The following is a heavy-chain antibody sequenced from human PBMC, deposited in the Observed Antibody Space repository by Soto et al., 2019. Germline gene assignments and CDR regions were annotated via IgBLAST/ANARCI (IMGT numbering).Heavy chain of an antibody. D-gene: IGHD1-1*01. CDR2: IDPSDSYT. J-gene: IGHJ6*02. Sequence: PGESLKISCKGSGYSFTSYWISWVRQMPGKGLEWRGRIDPSDSYTNYSQSFQGHVTISADKSISTAYLQWSSLKAPDTAMYYCASSQVQLERRRNYYGMDVWGQGTTVTVSS. CDR1: GYSFTSYW. CDR3: ASSQVQLERRRNYYGMDV. V-gene: IGHV5-10-1*01.